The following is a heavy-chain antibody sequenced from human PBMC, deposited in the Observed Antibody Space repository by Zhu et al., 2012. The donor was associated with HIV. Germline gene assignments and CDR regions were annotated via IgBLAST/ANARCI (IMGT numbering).Heavy chain of an antibody. V-gene: IGHV4-34*01. J-gene: IGHJ4*02. CDR2: INHSGST. CDR3: ASHRGITGDGDY. D-gene: IGHD7-27*01. Sequence: QVQLQQWGAGLLKPSETLSLTCAVYGGSFSGYYWSWIRQPPGKGLEWIGEINHSGSTNYNPSLKSRVTISVDTSKNQFSLKLSSVTAADTAVYYCASHRGITGDGDYWGQGTLVTVSS. CDR1: GGSFSGYY.